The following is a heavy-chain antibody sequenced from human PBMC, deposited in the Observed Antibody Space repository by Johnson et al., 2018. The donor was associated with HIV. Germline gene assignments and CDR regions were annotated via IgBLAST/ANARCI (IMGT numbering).Heavy chain of an antibody. CDR1: GFTFDDYA. CDR3: AKSVVVVLVGDNDDGFDI. J-gene: IGHJ3*02. CDR2: IYSGGST. V-gene: IGHV3-NL1*01. Sequence: QVQLVESGGGLVQPGRSLRLSCAASGFTFDDYAMHWVRQAPGKGLEWVSGIYSGGSTYYSDSVKGRFTISRDNPWNTLSLQMNNLTSEDTAVYYCAKSVVVVLVGDNDDGFDIWGQGTMVTVSS. D-gene: IGHD2-21*01.